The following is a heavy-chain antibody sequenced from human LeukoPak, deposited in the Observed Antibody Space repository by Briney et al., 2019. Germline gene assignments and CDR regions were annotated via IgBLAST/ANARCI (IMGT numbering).Heavy chain of an antibody. V-gene: IGHV3-48*03. CDR3: ARDGAYSSSWWPNYYYMDV. CDR2: ISSSGSTI. Sequence: GGSLRLSCAASGFTFSSYEMNWVRQAPGKGLEWVSYISSSGSTIYYADSVKGRFTISRDNAKNSLYLQMNSLRAEDTAVYYCARDGAYSSSWWPNYYYMDVWGKGTTVTISS. J-gene: IGHJ6*03. CDR1: GFTFSSYE. D-gene: IGHD6-13*01.